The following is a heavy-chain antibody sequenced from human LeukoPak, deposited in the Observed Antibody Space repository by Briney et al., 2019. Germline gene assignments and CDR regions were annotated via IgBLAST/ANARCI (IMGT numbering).Heavy chain of an antibody. Sequence: PAQTLSLTCTVSGGSISSGGYYWSWIRQHPGKGLESIGYIYYSGSTYYNPSLKSRVTISVDTSKNQFSLRLSSVTAADTAVYYCAGGRIAVAGTGYWGQGTLVTVSS. CDR1: GGSISSGGYY. J-gene: IGHJ4*02. CDR3: AGGRIAVAGTGY. V-gene: IGHV4-31*03. CDR2: IYYSGST. D-gene: IGHD6-19*01.